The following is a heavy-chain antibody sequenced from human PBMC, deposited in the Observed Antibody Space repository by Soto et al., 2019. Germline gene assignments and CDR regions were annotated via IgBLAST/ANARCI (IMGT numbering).Heavy chain of an antibody. Sequence: GESLKISCKGSGYNFAGYWIAWVRQMPGKGLELMGIIYPSDSDTRYRPSFQGQVTISADKSISSAYLQWSSLRASDTAMYYCARGRVSTRTFAYWGQGHPVTGSS. D-gene: IGHD1-1*01. CDR3: ARGRVSTRTFAY. CDR2: IYPSDSDT. J-gene: IGHJ4*02. CDR1: GYNFAGYW. V-gene: IGHV5-51*01.